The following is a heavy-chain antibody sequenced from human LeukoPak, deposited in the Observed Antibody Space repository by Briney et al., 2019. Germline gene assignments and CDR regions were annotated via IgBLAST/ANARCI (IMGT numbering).Heavy chain of an antibody. CDR3: ARHERMHIVVVTVIDY. Sequence: SETLSLTCTVSGGSISSSSYYWGWIRQPPGKGLEWIGRIYYSGSTYYNPSLKSRVTISVDTSKNQFSLKLTSVTAADTAVYYCARHERMHIVVVTVIDYWGQGTLVSVSS. D-gene: IGHD2-21*02. CDR1: GGSISSSSYY. J-gene: IGHJ4*02. CDR2: IYYSGST. V-gene: IGHV4-39*01.